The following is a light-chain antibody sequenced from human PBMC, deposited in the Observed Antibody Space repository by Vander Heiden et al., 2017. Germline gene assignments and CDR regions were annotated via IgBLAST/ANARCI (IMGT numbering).Light chain of an antibody. CDR1: SSDVGAYNY. CDR2: DVT. V-gene: IGLV2-8*01. CDR3: SSHAGSSAV. Sequence: QSALTQPPSASGSPGQAVTISCTGTSSDVGAYNYVSWYHQHPGKAPTLIIYDVTKRPSGVPDRFSGSKSGHTAFLTVSGLQAEDEADYYCSSHAGSSAVFGGGTTVTVL. J-gene: IGLJ3*02.